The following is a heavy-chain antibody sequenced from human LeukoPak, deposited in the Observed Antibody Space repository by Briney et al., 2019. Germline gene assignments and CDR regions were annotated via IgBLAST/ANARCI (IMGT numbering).Heavy chain of an antibody. CDR1: GGSISSYY. V-gene: IGHV4-59*01. D-gene: IGHD5-24*01. CDR3: ARHLEMATIPDAFDI. J-gene: IGHJ3*02. Sequence: SETLSLTCTVSGGSISSYYWSWIRQPPGKGLEWIGYIYYSGSTNYNPSLKSRVTISVDTSKNQFSLKLNSVTAADTAVYYCARHLEMATIPDAFDIWGQGTMVTVSS. CDR2: IYYSGST.